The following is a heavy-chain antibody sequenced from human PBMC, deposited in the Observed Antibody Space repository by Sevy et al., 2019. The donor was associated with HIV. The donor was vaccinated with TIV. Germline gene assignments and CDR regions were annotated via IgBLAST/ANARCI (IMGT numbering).Heavy chain of an antibody. V-gene: IGHV3-23*01. J-gene: IGHJ4*02. D-gene: IGHD2-8*01. Sequence: GGSLRLSCAASGFTFSKYSMSWVRQPPGKGLEWVSNLSFGCGEINYADSVKGRFTISRDNSKSSVYLQMNNLRPENTGVYYCAREGCTKPHDYWGQGTLVTVSS. CDR2: LSFGCGEI. CDR1: GFTFSKYS. CDR3: AREGCTKPHDY.